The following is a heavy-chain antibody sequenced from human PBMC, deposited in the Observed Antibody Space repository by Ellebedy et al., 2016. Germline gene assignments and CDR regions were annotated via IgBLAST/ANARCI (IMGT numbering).Heavy chain of an antibody. CDR3: ARDSGLNRGYSYGYDY. CDR1: GYTFTSYG. D-gene: IGHD5-18*01. CDR2: ISAYNGNT. J-gene: IGHJ4*02. Sequence: ASVKVSXXASGYTFTSYGISWVRQAPGQGLEWMGWISAYNGNTNYAQKLQGRVTMTTDKSTSTAYMELRSLRSDDTAVYYCARDSGLNRGYSYGYDYWGQGTLVTVSS. V-gene: IGHV1-18*01.